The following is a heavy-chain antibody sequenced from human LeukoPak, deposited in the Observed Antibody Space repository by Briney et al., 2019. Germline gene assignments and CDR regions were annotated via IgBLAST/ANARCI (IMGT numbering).Heavy chain of an antibody. CDR3: ARADIRVVPASIDWFDP. CDR1: GGSLSSYY. CDR2: IYYSGST. J-gene: IGHJ5*02. D-gene: IGHD2-2*01. Sequence: SETLSLTCTVSGGSLSSYYWSCSRQPPGKGLEWIGYIYYSGSTNYNPSLKSRVTISVDTSKNQFSLKLSSVTAADTAVYYCARADIRVVPASIDWFDPWGQGTLVTVSS. V-gene: IGHV4-59*01.